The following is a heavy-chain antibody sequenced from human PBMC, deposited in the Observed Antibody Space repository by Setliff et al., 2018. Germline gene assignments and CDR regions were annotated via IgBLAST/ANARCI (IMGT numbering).Heavy chain of an antibody. CDR3: ARPDVGGSWTSDAFDI. V-gene: IGHV1-8*02. CDR1: GYSFTNYG. CDR2: INPNSGNT. Sequence: ASVKVSCKASGYSFTNYGINWVRQATGQGLEWMGWINPNSGNTDYAQKFQGRVTMTTNTSINTAYMELSSLRFEDTAVYCCARPDVGGSWTSDAFDIWGQGTMVTVSS. J-gene: IGHJ3*02.